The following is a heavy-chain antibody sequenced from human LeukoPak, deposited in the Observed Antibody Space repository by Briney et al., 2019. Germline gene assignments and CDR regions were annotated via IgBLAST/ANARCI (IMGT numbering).Heavy chain of an antibody. CDR1: GFTFSNYA. Sequence: GGSLRLSCAASGFTFSNYAMHWVRQAPGKGLEWVAVISYDGSNKYYADSVKGRFTISRDNSKNTLYLQMNSLRAEDTAVYYCAREDYDILTGMDVWGKGTTVTVSS. CDR2: ISYDGSNK. V-gene: IGHV3-30*04. J-gene: IGHJ6*04. D-gene: IGHD3-9*01. CDR3: AREDYDILTGMDV.